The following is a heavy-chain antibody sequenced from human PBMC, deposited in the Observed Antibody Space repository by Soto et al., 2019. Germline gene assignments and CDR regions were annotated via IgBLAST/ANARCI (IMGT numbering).Heavy chain of an antibody. J-gene: IGHJ6*02. V-gene: IGHV3-7*01. CDR3: ARVGPYSSGWYYYYYGMDV. D-gene: IGHD6-19*01. CDR2: IKQDGSEK. CDR1: GFTFSSYW. Sequence: GGSLRLSCAASGFTFSSYWMSWVRQAPGKGLEWVANIKQDGSEKYYVDSVKGRFTISKDNAKNSLYLQMNSLRAEDTAVYYCARVGPYSSGWYYYYYGMDVWGQGTTVTVSS.